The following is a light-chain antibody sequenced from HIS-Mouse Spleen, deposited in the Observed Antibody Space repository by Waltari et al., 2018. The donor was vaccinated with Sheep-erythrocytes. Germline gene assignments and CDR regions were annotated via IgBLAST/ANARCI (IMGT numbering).Light chain of an antibody. V-gene: IGKV3-15*01. J-gene: IGKJ1*01. Sequence: EIVITQSPATPSGSTGESATLSCRASQSVSSNLAWYQQKPGQAPRPLIYGASTRATGIPARFSGSGSGTEFTLTISSMQSEDFAVYYCQQYNNWPRTFGQGTKVEIK. CDR3: QQYNNWPRT. CDR2: GAS. CDR1: QSVSSN.